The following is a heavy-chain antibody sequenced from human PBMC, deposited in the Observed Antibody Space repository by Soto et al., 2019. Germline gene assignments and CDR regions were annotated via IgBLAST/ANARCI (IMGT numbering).Heavy chain of an antibody. J-gene: IGHJ6*02. V-gene: IGHV4-61*01. Sequence: QVQLQESGPGLVRPSETLSLTCTVSGDSVSSSSYYWSWIRQPPGKGLEWIGYIYHNGSTNYNHPLKSGVTISVDTSTNQISLKLSSVIAADTAMYYCARDRRGYCTGGSCSPHYYYGMDVWGQGTTVTVSS. CDR2: IYHNGST. CDR3: ARDRRGYCTGGSCSPHYYYGMDV. CDR1: GDSVSSSSYY. D-gene: IGHD2-15*01.